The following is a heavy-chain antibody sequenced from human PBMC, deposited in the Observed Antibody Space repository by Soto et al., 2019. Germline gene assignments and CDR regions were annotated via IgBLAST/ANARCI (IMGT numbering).Heavy chain of an antibody. CDR1: GFTFSSYA. D-gene: IGHD3-3*01. V-gene: IGHV3-23*01. CDR2: ISGSGGST. J-gene: IGHJ4*02. CDR3: AKELRIFGVVIIEFYFDY. Sequence: EVQLLESGGGLVQPGGSLRLSCAASGFTFSSYAMSWVRQAPGKGLEWVSAISGSGGSTYYADSVKGRFTISRDNSKNTLNLQMNSLRAEDTAVYYCAKELRIFGVVIIEFYFDYWGQGTLVTVSS.